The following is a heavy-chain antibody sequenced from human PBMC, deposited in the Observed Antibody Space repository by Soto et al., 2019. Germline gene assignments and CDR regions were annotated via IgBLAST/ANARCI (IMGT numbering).Heavy chain of an antibody. D-gene: IGHD3-3*01. CDR1: GYTFTSYY. Sequence: ASVKVSCKASGYTFTSYYMHWVRQAPGQGLEWMGIINPSGGSTSYAQKFQGRVTMTRDTSTSTVYMELSSLRSEDTAVYYCARDLRSTSDFWGGYRDAFDIWGQGTMVTVSS. J-gene: IGHJ3*02. CDR2: INPSGGST. V-gene: IGHV1-46*01. CDR3: ARDLRSTSDFWGGYRDAFDI.